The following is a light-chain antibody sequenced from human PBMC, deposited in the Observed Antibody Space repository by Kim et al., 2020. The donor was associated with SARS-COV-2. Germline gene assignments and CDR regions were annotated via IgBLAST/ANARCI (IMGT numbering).Light chain of an antibody. Sequence: LFPGETATLSCRASQSVGTQLAWYQQRPVQAPRLLLHDASNRATGIPARFIGSGSGTDFTLSISSLEPEDVAVYYCQQRSNWPITFGQGTRLEIK. CDR3: QQRSNWPIT. CDR1: QSVGTQ. CDR2: DAS. J-gene: IGKJ5*01. V-gene: IGKV3-11*01.